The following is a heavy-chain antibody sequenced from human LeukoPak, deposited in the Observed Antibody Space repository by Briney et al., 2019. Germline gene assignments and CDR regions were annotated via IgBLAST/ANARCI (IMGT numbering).Heavy chain of an antibody. D-gene: IGHD2-2*01. CDR2: IYYSGST. J-gene: IGHJ6*03. V-gene: IGHV4-59*08. Sequence: SETLSLTCTVSGGSISSYYWSWIRQPPGKGLEWIGYIYYSGSTNYNPSLKSRVTISVDTSKNQFSLKLSSVTAADTAVYYCASHPAAMGGDLYYYMDVWGKGTTVTISS. CDR1: GGSISSYY. CDR3: ASHPAAMGGDLYYYMDV.